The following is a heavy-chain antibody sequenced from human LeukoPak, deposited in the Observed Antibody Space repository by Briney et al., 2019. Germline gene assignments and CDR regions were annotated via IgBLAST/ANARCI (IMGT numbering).Heavy chain of an antibody. J-gene: IGHJ4*02. D-gene: IGHD3-16*01. V-gene: IGHV3-7*01. CDR1: GFTFTSYW. CDR2: IKQDGSDK. CDR3: ARGGGAHY. Sequence: PGGSLRLSCAASGFTFTSYWMTWVRQAPGKGLEWVANIKQDGSDKYYVDSVKGRFTISRDNAKNSLFLQMNSLRAEDTAVYYCARGGGAHYWGQGTLVTVSS.